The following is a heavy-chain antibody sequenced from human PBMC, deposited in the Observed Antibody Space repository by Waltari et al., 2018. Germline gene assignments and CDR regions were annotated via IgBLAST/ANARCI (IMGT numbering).Heavy chain of an antibody. CDR3: ATYRWLGY. D-gene: IGHD3-10*01. CDR1: GFMFSSYW. Sequence: EVQLVESGGGLVQSGGSLRLSCDVSGFMFSSYWMTWVRQGPGKGLEWVANINHDGSEKYYVDSVKGRFTISRDNTKSSLFLQMNSLRAEDTAVYYCATYRWLGYWGQGSLVTVSS. CDR2: INHDGSEK. V-gene: IGHV3-7*03. J-gene: IGHJ4*02.